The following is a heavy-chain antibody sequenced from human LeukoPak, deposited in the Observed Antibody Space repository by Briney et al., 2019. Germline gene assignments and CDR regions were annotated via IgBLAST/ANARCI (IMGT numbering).Heavy chain of an antibody. CDR2: INHSGST. V-gene: IGHV4-34*01. D-gene: IGHD6-19*01. J-gene: IGHJ4*02. CDR3: ARGYSSGWVDY. Sequence: ETLSLTCAVYGGSFSGYYWSWIRQPPGKGLEWIGEINHSGSTNYNPSLKSRVTISVDTSKNQFSLKLSSVTAADTAVYYCARGYSSGWVDYWGQGTLVTVSS. CDR1: GGSFSGYY.